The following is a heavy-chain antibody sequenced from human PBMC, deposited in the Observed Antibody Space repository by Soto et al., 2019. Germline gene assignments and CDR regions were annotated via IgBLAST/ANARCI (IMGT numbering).Heavy chain of an antibody. Sequence: EVQLLDSGGGLVQPGGSLRLSCEASGFTFSNYAMNWVRQAPGKGLEWVLGISGGGDNTYYADSVKGRFTISRDNSKNPVFLKMNSLRAEDTAVYYCAKERLARGFDYWGQGTLVTVSS. CDR1: GFTFSNYA. V-gene: IGHV3-23*01. J-gene: IGHJ4*02. CDR3: AKERLARGFDY. CDR2: ISGGGDNT.